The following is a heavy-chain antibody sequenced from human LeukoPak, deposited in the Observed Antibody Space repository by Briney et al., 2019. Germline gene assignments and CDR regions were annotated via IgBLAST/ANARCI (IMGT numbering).Heavy chain of an antibody. J-gene: IGHJ5*02. CDR3: ARGERPFDP. Sequence: KPSETLSLTCAVYGGSFSGYYWSWIRQPPGKGLEWIGEINHSGSTNYNPSLKSRVTISVDTSKNQFSLKLSSVTAADTAVYYCARGERPFDPWGQGTLVTVSS. CDR1: GGSFSGYY. CDR2: INHSGST. V-gene: IGHV4-34*01.